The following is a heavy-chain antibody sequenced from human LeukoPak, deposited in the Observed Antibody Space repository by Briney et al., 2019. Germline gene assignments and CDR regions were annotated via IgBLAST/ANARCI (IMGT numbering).Heavy chain of an antibody. CDR3: ARAPVRGAVAGVDY. CDR1: GFTFNNYA. D-gene: IGHD6-19*01. CDR2: VTYDGSNK. Sequence: PGGSLRLSCAASGFTFNNYAMHWVRQAPGKGLEWVAVVTYDGSNKYYADSVKGRFTVSRDNPRNTVNLQMNSLRGEDTAVYYCARAPVRGAVAGVDYWGQGTLVTVSS. J-gene: IGHJ4*02. V-gene: IGHV3-30-3*01.